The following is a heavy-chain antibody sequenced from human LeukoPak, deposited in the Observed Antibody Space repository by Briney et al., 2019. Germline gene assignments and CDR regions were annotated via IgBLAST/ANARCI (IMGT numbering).Heavy chain of an antibody. CDR1: GFTFSNYW. J-gene: IGHJ4*02. V-gene: IGHV3-7*01. Sequence: GGSLRLSCAASGFTFSNYWMGWVRQAPGKRLEWVANMNIDGSEKYYADSVKGRFSISRDNARNSVYLQMASLRGEDTAVYYCARDPVERELLLDYWGQGTLVTVSS. CDR3: ARDPVERELLLDY. CDR2: MNIDGSEK. D-gene: IGHD1-26*01.